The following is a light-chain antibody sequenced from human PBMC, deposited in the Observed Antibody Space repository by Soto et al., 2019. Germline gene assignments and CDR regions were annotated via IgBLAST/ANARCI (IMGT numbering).Light chain of an antibody. J-gene: IGKJ2*01. CDR3: HQFGGSPPYT. Sequence: EIVLTQSPGTLSLSPGERATLSCRVSQSVSSSYLAWYQQKPGQAPRLLIYGASTRATGIPDRFSGSGSGTDFTLTISRLEPEEFVVYYCHQFGGSPPYTFGQGTKLEIK. CDR1: QSVSSSY. CDR2: GAS. V-gene: IGKV3-20*01.